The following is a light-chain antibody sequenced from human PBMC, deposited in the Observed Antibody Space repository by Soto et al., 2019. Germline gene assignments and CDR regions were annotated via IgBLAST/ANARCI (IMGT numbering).Light chain of an antibody. J-gene: IGKJ5*01. V-gene: IGKV3-15*01. CDR2: GAS. Sequence: VMTQSPATLSVSPGERATLSCRASQSVSSSVAWYQQKPGQAPRLLIYGASTRATGIPARFSGSGSGTEFTLSISSLQSEDFAVYYCQQYSNWPPITFGQGTRLEIK. CDR1: QSVSSS. CDR3: QQYSNWPPIT.